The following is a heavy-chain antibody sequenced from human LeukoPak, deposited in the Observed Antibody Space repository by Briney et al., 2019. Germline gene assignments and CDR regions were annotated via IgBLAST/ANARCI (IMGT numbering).Heavy chain of an antibody. D-gene: IGHD2/OR15-2a*01. CDR1: GFTFSSYG. CDR2: IWYDGSNK. V-gene: IGHV3-33*01. J-gene: IGHJ4*02. Sequence: GGSLRLSCAASGFTFSSYGMHWVRQAPGKGLEWVAVIWYDGSNKYYADSVKGRFTISRDNSKNTLSLQMDSLRVEDTAVYYCARDRSSTFLDFWGQGTLVIVSS. CDR3: ARDRSSTFLDF.